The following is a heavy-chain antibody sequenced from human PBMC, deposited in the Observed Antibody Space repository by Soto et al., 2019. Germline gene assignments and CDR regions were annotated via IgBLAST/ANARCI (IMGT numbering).Heavy chain of an antibody. CDR2: INPNSGGT. CDR3: ARDRSVVTPWYYYYGMDV. J-gene: IGHJ6*02. D-gene: IGHD2-21*02. CDR1: GYTFTGDY. Sequence: ASVKVSCKASGYTFTGDYMHWVRQSPGQGLEWMGWINPNSGGTNYAQKFQGRLTMTRDTSISTAYMELSRLRSDDTAVYYCARDRSVVTPWYYYYGMDVWGQGTTVTVSS. V-gene: IGHV1-2*02.